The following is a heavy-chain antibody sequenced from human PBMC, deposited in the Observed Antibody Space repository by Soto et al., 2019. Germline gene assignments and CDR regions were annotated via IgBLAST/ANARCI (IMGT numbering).Heavy chain of an antibody. V-gene: IGHV1-8*01. CDR1: GYTFINYD. J-gene: IGHJ4*02. D-gene: IGHD2-15*01. CDR2: MNPKSANT. CDR3: ARGLAGTGYCRRGWCYGRSHLFDY. Sequence: ASVKVSCKASGYTFINYDINWVRQAPGQGLEWMGWMNPKSANTAYAQKFQGRVTMTWDNSIRTADMELNTLRSGDTAVYYCARGLAGTGYCRRGWCYGRSHLFDYWGQGSPVTVSS.